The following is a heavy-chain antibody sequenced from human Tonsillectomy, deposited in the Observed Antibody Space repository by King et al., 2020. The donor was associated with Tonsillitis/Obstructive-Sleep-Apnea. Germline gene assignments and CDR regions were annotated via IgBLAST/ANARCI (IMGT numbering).Heavy chain of an antibody. V-gene: IGHV5-51*01. Sequence: EVQLVESGAEVKKPGESLKISCKGSGYSFTSYWIGWVRQMPGKSLEGMGVIYPCDSDTRNSPSFQGQVTISADKSISTAYLQWSSLKASDTAMYYCARPLGYCSGGSCYSFDYWGQGTLVTVSS. D-gene: IGHD2-15*01. CDR1: GYSFTSYW. CDR3: ARPLGYCSGGSCYSFDY. J-gene: IGHJ4*02. CDR2: IYPCDSDT.